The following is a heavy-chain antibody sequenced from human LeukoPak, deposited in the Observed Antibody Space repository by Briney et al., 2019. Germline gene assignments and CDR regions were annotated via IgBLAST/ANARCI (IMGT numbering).Heavy chain of an antibody. V-gene: IGHV4-61*01. CDR3: ARAAYSGSYHSDY. D-gene: IGHD1-26*01. Sequence: SETLSLTCTVSGGSVNSGSYYWNWIRQPPGKGLEWIGYIYYSGSTNYNPSLKSRVTVSVDTSKNQFSLKLSSVTAADTAVYYCARAAYSGSYHSDYWGQGTLVTVSS. J-gene: IGHJ4*02. CDR2: IYYSGST. CDR1: GGSVNSGSYY.